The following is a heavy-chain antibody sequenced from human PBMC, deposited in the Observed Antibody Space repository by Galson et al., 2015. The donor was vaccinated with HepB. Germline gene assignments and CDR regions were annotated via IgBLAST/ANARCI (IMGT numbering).Heavy chain of an antibody. D-gene: IGHD5-18*01. CDR1: GYSFTNYW. V-gene: IGHV5-51*01. CDR3: AKTDAAMVSGWFDP. Sequence: QSGAEVKKPGESLTISCKGSGYSFTNYWIAWVRQMPGKGLEWMGIIFPGDSDTRYSPSFRGQVIISVDKSISTAYLQWRSLKASDTAIYYCAKTDAAMVSGWFDPWGQGTLVTVSS. CDR2: IFPGDSDT. J-gene: IGHJ5*02.